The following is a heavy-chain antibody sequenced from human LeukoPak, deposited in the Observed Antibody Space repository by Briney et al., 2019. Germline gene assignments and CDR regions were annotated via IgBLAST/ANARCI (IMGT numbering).Heavy chain of an antibody. CDR1: GGSISSYY. CDR2: IYTSGST. Sequence: PSETLSPTCTVSGGSISSYYWSWIRQPAGKGLEWIGRIYTSGSTNYNPSLKSRVTMSVDTSKNQFSLKLSSVTAADTAVYYCAREGISSSWYNWFDPWGQGTLVTVSS. CDR3: AREGISSSWYNWFDP. J-gene: IGHJ5*02. V-gene: IGHV4-4*07. D-gene: IGHD6-13*01.